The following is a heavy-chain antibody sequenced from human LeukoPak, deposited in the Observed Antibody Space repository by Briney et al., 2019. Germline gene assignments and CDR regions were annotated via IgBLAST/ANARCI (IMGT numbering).Heavy chain of an antibody. Sequence: GGSLRLSCAASGFTVSSNYMSWVRQAPGKGLEWVSDIYSGGSTSYADSVKGRFTISRDNAKNSLYLQMNYLRAGDTAFYYCAKDIMPSSSNWYAYFDYWGQGILVTVSS. J-gene: IGHJ4*02. CDR1: GFTVSSNY. V-gene: IGHV3-53*05. CDR3: AKDIMPSSSNWYAYFDY. D-gene: IGHD6-13*01. CDR2: IYSGGST.